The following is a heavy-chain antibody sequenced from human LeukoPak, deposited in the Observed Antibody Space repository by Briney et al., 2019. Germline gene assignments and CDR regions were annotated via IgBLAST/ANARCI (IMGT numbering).Heavy chain of an antibody. CDR2: IYCSGSTTYN. D-gene: IGHD1-26*01. J-gene: IGHJ4*02. Sequence: KASETLSLTCPVSGGSINNYYWSWIRQPPGKALEWIGYIYCSGSTTYNNYTPSLKSRVTISVDTSKNEFSLKLSSVTAADTAVYYCAALVGPTKAVDYWGQGTLVTVSS. CDR1: GGSINNYY. CDR3: AALVGPTKAVDY. V-gene: IGHV4-59*01.